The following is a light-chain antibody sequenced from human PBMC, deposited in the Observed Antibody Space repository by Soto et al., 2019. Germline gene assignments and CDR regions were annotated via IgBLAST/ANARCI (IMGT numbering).Light chain of an antibody. V-gene: IGKV3-20*01. CDR3: QLYGIAPQ. CDR1: QTSGSNF. Sequence: EIVMTQSPATLSVSPGERATLSCKTSQTSGSNFLAWYQHKPGQAPRLLIYASSNRATGIPDRFSGSASEPDFTLTINRRVPEDFAVYYCQLYGIAPQFG. CDR2: ASS. J-gene: IGKJ1*01.